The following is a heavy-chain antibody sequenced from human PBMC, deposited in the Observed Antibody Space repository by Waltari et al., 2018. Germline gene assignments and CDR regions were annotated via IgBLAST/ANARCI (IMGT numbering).Heavy chain of an antibody. CDR3: ATGGHIAAAGFDY. D-gene: IGHD6-13*01. CDR1: GYTLTELS. Sequence: QVQLVQSGAAVKKPWASVKVSCKVSGYTLTELSMHWVRQAPGKGLEWMGGFDAEDGETIYEKKFQGRGNMTEEKSTDPAYMELSSLRSEDTAVYYCATGGHIAAAGFDYWGQGTLVTVYS. V-gene: IGHV1-24*01. J-gene: IGHJ4*02. CDR2: FDAEDGET.